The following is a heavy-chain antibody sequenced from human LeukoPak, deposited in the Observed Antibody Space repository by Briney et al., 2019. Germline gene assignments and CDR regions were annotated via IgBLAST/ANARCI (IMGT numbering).Heavy chain of an antibody. CDR3: AREIPAYDSSGYHPYWYFDL. CDR2: IYYSGST. J-gene: IGHJ2*01. Sequence: SETLSLTCTVSGGSISSYYWSWIRQPPGKGLEWIGYIYYSGSTNYNPSLKSRVTISVDTSKNQFSLKLSSVTAADTAVYYCAREIPAYDSSGYHPYWYFDLWGRGTLVTVSS. CDR1: GGSISSYY. V-gene: IGHV4-59*01. D-gene: IGHD3-22*01.